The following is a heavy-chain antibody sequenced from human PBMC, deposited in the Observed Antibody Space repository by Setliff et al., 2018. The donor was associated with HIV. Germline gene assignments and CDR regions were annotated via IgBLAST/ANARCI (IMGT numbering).Heavy chain of an antibody. Sequence: SETLSLTCTVSGGSISSSGYYWGWIRQPPGKGLEWIGTIYYSGSTYYNPSLKSRVMLSIDTSKNQFSLNLTSVTVADTAVYYCARVNYDATGYYYYYYMDVWGKGTTVTVSS. V-gene: IGHV4-39*07. CDR2: IYYSGST. CDR3: ARVNYDATGYYYYYYMDV. CDR1: GGSISSSGYY. J-gene: IGHJ6*03. D-gene: IGHD3-22*01.